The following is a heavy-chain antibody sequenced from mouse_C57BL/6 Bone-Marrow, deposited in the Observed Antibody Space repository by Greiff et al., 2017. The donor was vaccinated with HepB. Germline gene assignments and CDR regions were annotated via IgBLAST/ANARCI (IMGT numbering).Heavy chain of an antibody. CDR3: ARGNCHFDY. J-gene: IGHJ2*01. CDR2: INPYNGGT. V-gene: IGHV1-19*01. D-gene: IGHD4-1*01. CDR1: GYTFTDYY. Sequence: EVQLKESGPVLVKPGASVKMSCKASGYTFTDYYMNWVKQSHGKSLEWIGVINPYNGGTSYNQKFKGKATLTVDKSSSTAYMELNSLTSEDSAVYYCARGNCHFDYWGQGTTLTVSS.